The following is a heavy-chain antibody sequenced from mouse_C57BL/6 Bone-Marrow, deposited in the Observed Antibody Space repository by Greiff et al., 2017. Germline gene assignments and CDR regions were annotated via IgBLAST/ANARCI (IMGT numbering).Heavy chain of an antibody. CDR2: IDPENGDT. Sequence: VQLQQSGAELVRPGASVKLSCTASGFNIKDDYMHWVKQRPEQGLEWIGWIDPENGDTEYASKFQGKATITADTSSNTAYLPLSSLTSEDTAVYYCTTTGKGYWGQGTTLTVSS. CDR1: GFNIKDDY. J-gene: IGHJ2*01. CDR3: TTTGKGY. V-gene: IGHV14-4*01. D-gene: IGHD4-1*01.